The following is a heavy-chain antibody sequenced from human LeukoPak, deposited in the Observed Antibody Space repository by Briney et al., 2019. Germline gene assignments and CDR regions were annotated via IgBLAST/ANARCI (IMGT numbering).Heavy chain of an antibody. CDR1: GFTFSDYY. CDR2: ISSSGSTI. Sequence: AGGSLRLSCAASGFTFSDYYMSWIRQAPGKGLEWVSYISSSGSTIYYADSVKGRFTISRDNAKNSLYLQMNSLRAEDTAVYYCARVPKWELLGSRTYYFDYWGQGTLVTVSS. D-gene: IGHD1-26*01. V-gene: IGHV3-11*01. CDR3: ARVPKWELLGSRTYYFDY. J-gene: IGHJ4*02.